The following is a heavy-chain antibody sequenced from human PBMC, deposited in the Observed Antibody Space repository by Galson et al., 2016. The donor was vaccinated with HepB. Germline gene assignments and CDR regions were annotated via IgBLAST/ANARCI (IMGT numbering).Heavy chain of an antibody. J-gene: IGHJ6*04. CDR1: GFTFSNYA. V-gene: IGHV3-23*01. CDR2: ISGRGRSK. Sequence: SLRLSCEASGFTFSNYAMHWVRQSPGQGLEWVSRISGRGRSKKYADSVNGRVTITRDNSKNTLYLQIGSLRSEDTAVYYCAKAFTWFENFFLFGMDYWGKGTPVTVSS. CDR3: AKAFTWFENFFLFGMDY. D-gene: IGHD3-10*01.